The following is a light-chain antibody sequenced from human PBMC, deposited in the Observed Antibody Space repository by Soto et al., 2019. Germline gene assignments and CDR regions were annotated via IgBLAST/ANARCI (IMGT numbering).Light chain of an antibody. V-gene: IGKV2-28*01. J-gene: IGKJ1*01. CDR1: QSLLYNNTYNY. CDR2: FGS. Sequence: EIVMTQSPLTLPVTPGEPASISCRSSQSLLYNNTYNYLDWYVQKPGQSPQLLVYFGSNRAPGVPDRFSGSGSGTEFTLTISGLQPEDFATFYCQQYDSFPWTFGPGTKVDIK. CDR3: QQYDSFPWT.